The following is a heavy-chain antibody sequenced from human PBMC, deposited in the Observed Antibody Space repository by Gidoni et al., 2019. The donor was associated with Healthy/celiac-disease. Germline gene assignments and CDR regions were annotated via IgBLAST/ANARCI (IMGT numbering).Heavy chain of an antibody. Sequence: QVQLVESGGGVVQPGRSLRLSCAASGFTFSSYGMHWVRQAPGKGLEWVAVIWYYGSNKYYADSVKGRFTISRDNSKNTLYLQMNSLRAEDTAVYYCARAPAAGTLPPPLDPWGQGTLVTVSS. V-gene: IGHV3-33*01. CDR2: IWYYGSNK. CDR3: ARAPAAGTLPPPLDP. CDR1: GFTFSSYG. D-gene: IGHD6-13*01. J-gene: IGHJ5*02.